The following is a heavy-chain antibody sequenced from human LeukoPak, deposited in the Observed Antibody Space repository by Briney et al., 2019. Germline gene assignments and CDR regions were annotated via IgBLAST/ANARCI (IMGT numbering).Heavy chain of an antibody. V-gene: IGHV4-34*01. J-gene: IGHJ4*02. CDR3: ARVSGRWLQTRYYFDY. CDR1: GGPFSGYY. Sequence: SETLSLTCAVYGGPFSGYYWSWIRQPPGKGLEWIGEINHSGSTNYNPTLKSRVTISVDTSKNQFSLKLSSVTAADTAVYYCARVSGRWLQTRYYFDYWGQGTLVTVSS. CDR2: INHSGST. D-gene: IGHD5-24*01.